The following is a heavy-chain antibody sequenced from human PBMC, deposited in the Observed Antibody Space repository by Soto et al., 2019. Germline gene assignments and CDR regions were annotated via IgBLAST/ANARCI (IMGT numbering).Heavy chain of an antibody. CDR1: GGSIRNYY. D-gene: IGHD4-17*01. Sequence: SETLSLTCTVSGGSIRNYYWSWIRQPAGKVLEWIGRIYTSANTNYNPSLKGRVTMSVDMSKNQVSLKLSSVAAADTAVYYCAPDEHGDNGRAFDPWGQGTLVTASS. CDR2: IYTSANT. CDR3: APDEHGDNGRAFDP. V-gene: IGHV4-4*07. J-gene: IGHJ5*02.